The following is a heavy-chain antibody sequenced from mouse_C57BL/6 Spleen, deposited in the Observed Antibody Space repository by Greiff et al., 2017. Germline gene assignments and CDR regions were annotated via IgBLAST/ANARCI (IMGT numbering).Heavy chain of an antibody. V-gene: IGHV1-52*01. CDR3: ARSVSRQLEY. CDR2: IDPSDSET. CDR1: GYTFTSYW. J-gene: IGHJ2*01. Sequence: QVQLQQPGAELVRPGSSVKLSCKASGYTFTSYWMHWVKQRPKQGLEWIGNIDPSDSETHYTQKFKDKDPLTVDKSSSTAYLQLRSLTSEDAEDYDWARSVSRQLEYWGQGTTLTVSS. D-gene: IGHD3-2*01.